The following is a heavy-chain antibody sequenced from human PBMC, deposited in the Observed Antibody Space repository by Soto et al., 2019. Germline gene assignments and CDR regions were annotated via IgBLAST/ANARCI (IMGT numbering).Heavy chain of an antibody. D-gene: IGHD1-1*01. Sequence: EVQLVESGGGLVQPGGSLRLSCAASGFTFTSYNMNWVRQAPGKGLEWVSYISRSSSDIYYADSVKGRFTISRDNAKNSVYLQINSLRAEDTAVYYCASDTGTTVNYWGQGTLITVSS. CDR3: ASDTGTTVNY. CDR2: ISRSSSDI. J-gene: IGHJ4*02. V-gene: IGHV3-48*01. CDR1: GFTFTSYN.